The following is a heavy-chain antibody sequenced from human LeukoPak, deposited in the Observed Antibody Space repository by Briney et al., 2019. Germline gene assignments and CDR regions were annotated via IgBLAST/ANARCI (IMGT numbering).Heavy chain of an antibody. CDR2: ISGYNGNT. Sequence: ASVKVSCKTSGYTFSTYGINWVRQAPGQGLEWMGWISGYNGNTNYAQKFRDRVTMTTDTPTSTAYMELRSLRSDDTAVYYCARVPPIPPVTDFDYWGQGTLVIVSS. J-gene: IGHJ4*02. CDR1: GYTFSTYG. D-gene: IGHD2-21*01. CDR3: ARVPPIPPVTDFDY. V-gene: IGHV1-18*01.